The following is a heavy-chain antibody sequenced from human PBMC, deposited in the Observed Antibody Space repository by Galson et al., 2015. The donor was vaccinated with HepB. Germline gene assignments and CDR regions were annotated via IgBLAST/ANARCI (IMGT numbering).Heavy chain of an antibody. D-gene: IGHD2-2*01. CDR1: GFTFDDYA. CDR3: TTGTRDGLGIY. V-gene: IGHV3-9*01. J-gene: IGHJ4*02. CDR2: ISWNGGSI. Sequence: SLRLSCAASGFTFDDYAMHWVRQAPGKGLEWVSGISWNGGSIGYADSVKGRFTISRDNAKYSLYLQMNSLRAEDTAFYYCTTGTRDGLGIYWGQGTLVTVSS.